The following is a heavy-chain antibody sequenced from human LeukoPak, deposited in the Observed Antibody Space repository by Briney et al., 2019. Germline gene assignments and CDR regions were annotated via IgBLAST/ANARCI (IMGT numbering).Heavy chain of an antibody. CDR2: ISYDGSNK. J-gene: IGHJ1*01. D-gene: IGHD3-22*01. CDR1: GFTFSSYS. CDR3: ARDLEYYYDSSGQ. V-gene: IGHV3-30*03. Sequence: PGGSLRLSCAASGFTFSSYSMNWVRQAPGKGLEWVAVISYDGSNKYYADSVKGRFTISRDNSKNTLYLQMNSLRAEDTAVYYCARDLEYYYDSSGQWGQGTLVTVSS.